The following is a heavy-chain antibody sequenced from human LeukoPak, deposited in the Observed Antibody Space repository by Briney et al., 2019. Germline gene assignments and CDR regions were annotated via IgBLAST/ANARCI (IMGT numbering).Heavy chain of an antibody. CDR1: GYTFTGYY. D-gene: IGHD3-22*01. CDR3: ERDLNYYDSSCYFPH. Sequence: ASVKASCKASGYTFTGYYMHRVRQAPGQGPEWMGWINPNSGGTNYAQKFQGRVTMTRDTSISTAYMELSRLRSDDTAVYYCERDLNYYDSSCYFPHWGQGTLVTVSS. V-gene: IGHV1-2*02. CDR2: INPNSGGT. J-gene: IGHJ4*02.